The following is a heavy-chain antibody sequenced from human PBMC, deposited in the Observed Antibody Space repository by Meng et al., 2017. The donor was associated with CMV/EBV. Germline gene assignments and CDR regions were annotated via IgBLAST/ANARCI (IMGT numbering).Heavy chain of an antibody. CDR3: ARDLPPGQRIVGATRGYYYYGMDV. J-gene: IGHJ6*02. CDR2: IYPGDSDT. CDR1: GYSFTSYW. Sequence: GESLKISCKGSGYSFTSYWIGWVRQMPGKGLEWMGIIYPGDSDTRYSPSFQGQVTISADKSISTAYLQWSSLKASDTAMYYCARDLPPGQRIVGATRGYYYYGMDVWGQGTTVTVSS. V-gene: IGHV5-51*01. D-gene: IGHD1-26*01.